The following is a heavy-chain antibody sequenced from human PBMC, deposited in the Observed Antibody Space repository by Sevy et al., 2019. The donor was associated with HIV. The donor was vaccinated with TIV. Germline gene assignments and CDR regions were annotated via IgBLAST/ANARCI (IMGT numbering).Heavy chain of an antibody. V-gene: IGHV4-34*01. J-gene: IGHJ3*02. D-gene: IGHD2-2*01. CDR1: GGSFSGYY. Sequence: SETLSLTCAVYGGSFSGYYWSWIRQPPGKGLEWIGEINHSGSTNYNPSLKSRVTISGDRSKNQFSLKLSSVTAADTAVYYCARHCSSNSCSHAFDIWGQGTMVTVSS. CDR3: ARHCSSNSCSHAFDI. CDR2: INHSGST.